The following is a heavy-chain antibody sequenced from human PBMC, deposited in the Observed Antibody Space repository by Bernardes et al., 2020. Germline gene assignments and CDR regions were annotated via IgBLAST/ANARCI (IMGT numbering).Heavy chain of an antibody. CDR1: GFTFNDYA. CDR2: ISWNSGSI. D-gene: IGHD6-13*01. V-gene: IGHV3-9*01. Sequence: GGSLRLSCAASGFTFNDYAMHWVRQAPGKGLEWVSGISWNSGSIGYADSVKGRFTISRDNAKNSLYLQMNSLRAEDTALYYCAKGRIAAAGTYADYWGQGTLVTVSS. J-gene: IGHJ4*02. CDR3: AKGRIAAAGTYADY.